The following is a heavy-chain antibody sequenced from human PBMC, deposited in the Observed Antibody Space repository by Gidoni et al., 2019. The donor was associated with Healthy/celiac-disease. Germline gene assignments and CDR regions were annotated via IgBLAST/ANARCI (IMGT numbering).Heavy chain of an antibody. J-gene: IGHJ6*02. D-gene: IGHD3-10*01. CDR2: IYTSGST. CDR3: ARAPYITMVRGVTNYYGMDV. CDR1: GGSISSGSYY. Sequence: QVQLQESGPGLVKPSQTLSLTCTVSGGSISSGSYYWSWIRQPAGKGLEWIGRIYTSGSTNYNPSLKSRVTISVDTSKNQFSLKLSSVTAADTAVYYCARAPYITMVRGVTNYYGMDVWGQGTTVTVSS. V-gene: IGHV4-61*02.